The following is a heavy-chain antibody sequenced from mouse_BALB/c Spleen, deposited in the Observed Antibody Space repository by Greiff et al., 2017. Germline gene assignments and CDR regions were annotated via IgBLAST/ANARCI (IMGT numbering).Heavy chain of an antibody. D-gene: IGHD2-3*01. CDR2: ISNGGGST. J-gene: IGHJ3*01. Sequence: EVKLVESGGGLVQPGGSLKLSCAASGFTFSSYTMSWVRQTPEKRLEWVAYISNGGGSTYYPDTVKGRFTISRDNAKNTLYLQMSSLKSEDTAMYYCARPHDGYMFAYRGQGTLVTVSA. CDR3: ARPHDGYMFAY. V-gene: IGHV5-12-2*01. CDR1: GFTFSSYT.